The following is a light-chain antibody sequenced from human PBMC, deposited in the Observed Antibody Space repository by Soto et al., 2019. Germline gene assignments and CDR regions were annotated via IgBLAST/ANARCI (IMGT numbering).Light chain of an antibody. CDR3: QQTDSFPRT. J-gene: IGKJ1*01. CDR2: AAS. CDR1: QGVSNW. Sequence: DIQMTQSPSSVSASVGDTVTITCRASQGVSNWVAWYQQRPGTAPKLLIYAASTLQTGVPSRFSGSGSGTEFPLTITSLQPEEFAAYHCQQTDSFPRTFGQGTKVEIK. V-gene: IGKV1-12*01.